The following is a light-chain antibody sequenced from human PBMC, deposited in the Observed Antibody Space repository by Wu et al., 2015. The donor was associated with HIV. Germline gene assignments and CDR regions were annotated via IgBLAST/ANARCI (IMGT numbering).Light chain of an antibody. V-gene: IGKV3-15*01. CDR3: QQYNNWPFFMYT. CDR1: QSVRNN. Sequence: EIVMTQSPATLSVSPGERATLSCRASQSVRNNLAWYQQKPGQAPRLLIYGASTRATGIPARFSGSGSKTEFTLTISSMQSEDFAVYYCQQYNNWPFFMYTFGPGDQAGDQT. J-gene: IGKJ2*01. CDR2: GAS.